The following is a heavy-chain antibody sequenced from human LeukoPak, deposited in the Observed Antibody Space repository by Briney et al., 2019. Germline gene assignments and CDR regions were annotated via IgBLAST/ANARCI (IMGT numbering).Heavy chain of an antibody. CDR1: GFTFSSYS. CDR3: ARVDGRVVAATDY. Sequence: GGSLRLSCAASGFTFSSYSMNWVRQAPGKGLEWMGWMNPNSGNTGYAQKFQGRVTITGNTSISTAYVELSSLRSEDTAVYYCARVDGRVVAATDYWGQGTLVTVSS. CDR2: MNPNSGNT. D-gene: IGHD2-15*01. V-gene: IGHV1-8*03. J-gene: IGHJ4*02.